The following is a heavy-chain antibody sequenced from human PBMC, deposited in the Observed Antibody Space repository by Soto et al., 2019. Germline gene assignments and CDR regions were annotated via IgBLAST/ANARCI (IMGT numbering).Heavy chain of an antibody. CDR2: ISGSGGST. CDR1: GFTFSSYG. CDR3: ANRNDYGSGSYFPFDH. J-gene: IGHJ4*02. D-gene: IGHD3-10*01. V-gene: IGHV3-23*01. Sequence: PGGSLRLSCAASGFTFSSYGMSWVRQAPGKGLEWVSSISGSGGSTYHADSVKGRFTISRDNSKNTLYLQMSSLRAEDTAVYYCANRNDYGSGSYFPFDHWGQGTLVTVSS.